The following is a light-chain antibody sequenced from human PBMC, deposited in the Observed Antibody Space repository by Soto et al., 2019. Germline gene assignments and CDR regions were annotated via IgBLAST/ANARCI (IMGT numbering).Light chain of an antibody. CDR3: YSWAGRRTPWL. J-gene: IGLJ3*02. CDR2: KVS. V-gene: IGLV2-14*01. Sequence: QSALNQPASVSGSPGQSITISCTGTSSDIGDCNYVSWYQLHPDKAPKLLIYKVSDRPSGVSSRFSGSKSGSTAFLTISGLQPEDEADYYCYSWAGRRTPWLFGGGTKLAVL. CDR1: SSDIGDCNY.